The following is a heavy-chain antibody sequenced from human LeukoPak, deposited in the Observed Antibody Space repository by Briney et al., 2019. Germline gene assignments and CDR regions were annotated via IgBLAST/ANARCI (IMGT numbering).Heavy chain of an antibody. D-gene: IGHD6-13*01. V-gene: IGHV4-59*01. CDR1: GGSISSYY. Sequence: SETVSLTCTVSGGSISSYYWSWIRQPPGKGLEWIGYIYYSGSTNYNPSLKSRVTISVDTSKNQFSLKLSSVTAADTAVYYCARGAAAGTDFDYWGHGTLVTVSS. J-gene: IGHJ4*01. CDR2: IYYSGST. CDR3: ARGAAAGTDFDY.